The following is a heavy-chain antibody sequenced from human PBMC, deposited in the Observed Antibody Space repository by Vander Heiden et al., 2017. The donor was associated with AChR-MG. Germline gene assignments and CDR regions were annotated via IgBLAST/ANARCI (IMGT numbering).Heavy chain of an antibody. CDR1: GGSVSRGSYY. D-gene: IGHD3-10*01. J-gene: IGHJ3*02. CDR3: ARGIRITMVRGVTPNVAFDI. V-gene: IGHV4-61*01. CDR2: IYYSGST. Sequence: QVQLQESGPGLVKPSEPPALTCTVPGGSVSRGSYYWSWIRQPPGKGLEWIGYIYYSGSTNYNPSLKSRVTISVDTSKNQFSLKLSSVTAADTAVYYCARGIRITMVRGVTPNVAFDIWGQGTMVTVSS.